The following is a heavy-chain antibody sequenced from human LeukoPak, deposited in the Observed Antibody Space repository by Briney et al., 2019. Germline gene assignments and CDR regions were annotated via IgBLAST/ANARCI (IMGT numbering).Heavy chain of an antibody. CDR3: AREDAYYYYGMDV. CDR1: GFTFSDYY. J-gene: IGHJ6*02. CDR2: ISSSGSTI. V-gene: IGHV3-11*04. Sequence: GGSLRLSCAASGFTFSDYYMSWIRQAPGKGLEWVSYISSSGSTIYYADSVKGRFTISRDNAKNSLFLQLNSLSAEDTAIYYCAREDAYYYYGMDVWGQGTTVTVSS.